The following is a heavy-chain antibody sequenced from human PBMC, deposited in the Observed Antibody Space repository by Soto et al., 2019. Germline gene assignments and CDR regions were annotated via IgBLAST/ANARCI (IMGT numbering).Heavy chain of an antibody. J-gene: IGHJ4*02. Sequence: GGSLRLSCAASGFTFSSYSMNWVRQAPGKGLEWVSSISSSSSYIYYADSVKGRLTISRDNAKNSLYLQMNSLRAEDTAVYYCARTRPGAPFDYWGQGTLVTVSS. V-gene: IGHV3-21*01. CDR2: ISSSSSYI. CDR3: ARTRPGAPFDY. CDR1: GFTFSSYS. D-gene: IGHD3-10*01.